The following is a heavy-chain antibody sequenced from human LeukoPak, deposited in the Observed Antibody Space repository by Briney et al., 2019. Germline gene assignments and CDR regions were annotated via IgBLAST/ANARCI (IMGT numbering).Heavy chain of an antibody. Sequence: GGSLRLSCAASGFTFSSYGMHWVRQAPGKGLEWVAVISYDGSNKYYADSVKGRFTISRDNSKNTLYLQMNSLRAEDTAVYYRAKDSSSGHSGSYLFDYWGQGTLVTVSS. CDR2: ISYDGSNK. D-gene: IGHD1-26*01. V-gene: IGHV3-30*18. CDR1: GFTFSSYG. CDR3: AKDSSSGHSGSYLFDY. J-gene: IGHJ4*02.